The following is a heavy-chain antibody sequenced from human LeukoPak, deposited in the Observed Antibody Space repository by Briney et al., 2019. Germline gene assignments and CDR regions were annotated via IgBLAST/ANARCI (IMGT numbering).Heavy chain of an antibody. CDR3: ARQLGDFGDYDTSYSYYGMDV. CDR2: LYPSDSDT. J-gene: IGHJ6*02. Sequence: GESLKISCKGVGYIFGNFWIAWVRQMPGKGLEWVGALYPSDSDTRYTPSLQGRVTISADVSTSTAYIQWSSLKASDTATFYCARQLGDFGDYDTSYSYYGMDVWGQGTIVTVS. V-gene: IGHV5-51*01. D-gene: IGHD4-17*01. CDR1: GYIFGNFW.